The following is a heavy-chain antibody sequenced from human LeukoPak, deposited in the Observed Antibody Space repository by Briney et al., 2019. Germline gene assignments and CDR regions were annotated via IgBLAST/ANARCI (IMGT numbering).Heavy chain of an antibody. V-gene: IGHV1-8*01. CDR2: MNPNSGNT. D-gene: IGHD3-10*01. J-gene: IGHJ4*02. CDR1: GYTFTSYD. CDR3: ARSLVVRGVYYFDY. Sequence: GASVKVSCKASGYTFTSYDINWVRQATGQGLEWMGWMNPNSGNTGYAQKFQGRVTMTRNTSISTAYMELSSLRSEDTAVYYCARSLVVRGVYYFDYWGQGTLVTVSS.